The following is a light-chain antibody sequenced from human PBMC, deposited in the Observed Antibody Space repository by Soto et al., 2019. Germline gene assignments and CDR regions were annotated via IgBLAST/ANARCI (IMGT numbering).Light chain of an antibody. CDR2: DVS. CDR3: SSYTSSSTHV. V-gene: IGLV2-14*03. Sequence: QSALTQPASVSGSPGQSITIPCTGTSSDVGAYNFVSWYQQHPGKVPKLMIFDVSSRPSGVSDRSSGSKSGNTASLTISGLQDEDEGDYYCSSYTSSSTHVFGSGTKLTVL. J-gene: IGLJ1*01. CDR1: SSDVGAYNF.